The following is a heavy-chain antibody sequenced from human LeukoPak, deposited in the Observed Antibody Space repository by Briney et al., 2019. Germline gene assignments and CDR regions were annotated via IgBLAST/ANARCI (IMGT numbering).Heavy chain of an antibody. D-gene: IGHD3-22*01. V-gene: IGHV4-4*02. CDR3: ARGIPGYFGTSGYYYEY. CDR2: IHHSGST. Sequence: KAGGSLRLSCAASGFSFSYHGMNWVRQAPGKGLEWIGEIHHSGSTNYSPTLKRRVTISVDNSRKQFSLGRSSVSAADTAVYYCARGIPGYFGTSGYYYEYWGQGTLVTVSS. J-gene: IGHJ4*02. CDR1: GFSFSYHG.